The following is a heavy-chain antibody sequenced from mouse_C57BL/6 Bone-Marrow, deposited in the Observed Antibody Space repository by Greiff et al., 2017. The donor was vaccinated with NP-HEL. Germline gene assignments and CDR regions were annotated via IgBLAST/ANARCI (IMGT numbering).Heavy chain of an antibody. CDR3: ARDGYPWFAY. CDR2: INPNNGGT. J-gene: IGHJ3*01. V-gene: IGHV1-26*01. Sequence: VQLHQSGPELVKPGASVKISCKASGYTFTDYYMNWVKQSHGKSLEWIGDINPNNGGTSYNQKFKGKATLTVDKSSSTAYMELRSLTSEDSAVYYCARDGYPWFAYWGQGTLVTVSA. CDR1: GYTFTDYY. D-gene: IGHD2-3*01.